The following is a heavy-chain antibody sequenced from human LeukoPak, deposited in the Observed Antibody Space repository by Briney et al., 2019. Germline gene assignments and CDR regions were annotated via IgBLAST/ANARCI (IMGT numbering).Heavy chain of an antibody. Sequence: GGSLRLSCAASGFTFSSYSMSWVRQAPGKGLDWVSSINGGGGSTYYADSVKGRFTISRDNSKNTLYLQMNSLRAEDTAVYYCAKIGANVGFWGQGTLVTVSS. V-gene: IGHV3-23*01. CDR2: INGGGGST. CDR1: GFTFSSYS. J-gene: IGHJ4*02. CDR3: AKIGANVGF. D-gene: IGHD4/OR15-4a*01.